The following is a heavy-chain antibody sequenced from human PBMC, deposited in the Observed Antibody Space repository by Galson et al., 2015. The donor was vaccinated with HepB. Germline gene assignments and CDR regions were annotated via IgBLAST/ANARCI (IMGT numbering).Heavy chain of an antibody. CDR1: GFTFSTYT. V-gene: IGHV3-21*06. CDR2: VSSGSAHI. Sequence: SLRLSCAASGFTFSTYTMNWVRQAPGKGLEWVSSVSSGSAHIYYADSVKGRLTVSRDDAKNSLYPQMNSLRAEDTAMYYCVRQGSVYSFDYWGQGTLITVSS. CDR3: VRQGSVYSFDY. D-gene: IGHD5-18*01. J-gene: IGHJ4*02.